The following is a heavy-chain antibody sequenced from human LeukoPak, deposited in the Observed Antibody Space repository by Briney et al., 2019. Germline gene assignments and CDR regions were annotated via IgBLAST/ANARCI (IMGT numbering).Heavy chain of an antibody. V-gene: IGHV3-64*01. J-gene: IGHJ4*02. CDR3: AREFPGYSYASFDS. CDR2: ISGIGGDT. Sequence: PGGPRRLSCIASGFIFGTYTMHGFPQAPGKGLEYVSAISGIGGDTYYAHSVKGRFTVSREHSKHTLYLQMGSLRPEDMAVYYCAREFPGYSYASFDSWGQGTLVTVSS. CDR1: GFIFGTYT. D-gene: IGHD5-18*01.